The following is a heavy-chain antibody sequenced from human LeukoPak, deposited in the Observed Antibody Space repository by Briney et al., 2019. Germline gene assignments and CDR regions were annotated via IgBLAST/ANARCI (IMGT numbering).Heavy chain of an antibody. J-gene: IGHJ4*02. CDR3: AKSSAVRGVIEIDF. CDR2: ISYDGDNK. CDR1: KFIFGSYG. V-gene: IGHV3-30*18. D-gene: IGHD3-10*01. Sequence: SGGSLRLSCAASKFIFGSYGMHWVRQAPGKGLEWVAVISYDGDNKYYADSVKGRFNISRDNSKNTVYLQMNSLRAEDTAIYYCAKSSAVRGVIEIDFWGQGTLVTVSS.